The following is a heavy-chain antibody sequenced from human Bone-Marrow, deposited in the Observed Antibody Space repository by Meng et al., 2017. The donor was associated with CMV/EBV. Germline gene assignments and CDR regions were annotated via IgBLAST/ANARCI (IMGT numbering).Heavy chain of an antibody. J-gene: IGHJ6*02. CDR3: ARGGFGDCSSTSCFFYYYYYGMDV. V-gene: IGHV1-8*01. D-gene: IGHD2-2*01. Sequence: ASVKVSCKASGYTFTSYDINWVRQAIGQGLEWMGWMNPNSGNTGYAQKFQGRVTMTRNTSISTAYMELSSLRSEDTAVYYCARGGFGDCSSTSCFFYYYYYGMDVWGQGTTVTVSS. CDR1: GYTFTSYD. CDR2: MNPNSGNT.